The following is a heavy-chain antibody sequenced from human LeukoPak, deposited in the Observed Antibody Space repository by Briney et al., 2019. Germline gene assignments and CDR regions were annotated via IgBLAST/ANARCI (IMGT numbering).Heavy chain of an antibody. CDR3: ARGYYDSSGYSHFDY. D-gene: IGHD3-22*01. Sequence: ASVKVSCKASGYTFTGYHMHWVCQAPGQRLEWMGWINAGNGNTKYSQEFQGRVTITRDTSASTAYMELSSLRSEDMAVYYCARGYYDSSGYSHFDYWGQGTLVTVSS. CDR1: GYTFTGYH. J-gene: IGHJ4*02. CDR2: INAGNGNT. V-gene: IGHV1-3*03.